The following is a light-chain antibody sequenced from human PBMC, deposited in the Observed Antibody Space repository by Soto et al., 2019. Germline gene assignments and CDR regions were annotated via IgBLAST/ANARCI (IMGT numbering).Light chain of an antibody. CDR1: QTISSH. Sequence: DIQMTQFPSALSAFVGDRVTITCRASQTISSHLNWYQQKSGEAPHLLIYAASSLKSGVPSRFSGSGSGTDFTLTIASLQPEDFATYYCQQSYSTPLTFGGGTKVE. CDR3: QQSYSTPLT. V-gene: IGKV1-39*01. CDR2: AAS. J-gene: IGKJ4*01.